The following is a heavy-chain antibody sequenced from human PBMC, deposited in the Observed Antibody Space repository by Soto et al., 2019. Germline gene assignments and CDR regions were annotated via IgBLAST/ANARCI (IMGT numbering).Heavy chain of an antibody. V-gene: IGHV3-21*03. CDR3: TTERQPERRNIIYGMDV. Sequence: GGSLRLSCAASGFTFSSYSMNWVRQAPWKGLERVSSISSSSYIYYAAPVKGRFTISRDDSKNTLYLQMNSLKTEDTAVYYCTTERQPERRNIIYGMDVWGQGTTVTVSS. CDR1: GFTFSSYS. J-gene: IGHJ6*02. D-gene: IGHD6-13*01. CDR2: ISSSSYI.